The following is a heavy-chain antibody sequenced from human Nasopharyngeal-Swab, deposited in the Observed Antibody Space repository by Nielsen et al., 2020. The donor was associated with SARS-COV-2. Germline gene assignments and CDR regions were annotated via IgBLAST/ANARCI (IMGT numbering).Heavy chain of an antibody. Sequence: GESLKISCAASGFTFSNYGMHLVRQAPGKGLEWVAVIWYDGSNKYYADSVKGRFTISRDNSKNTVYLQMNSLRAEDTAVYYCAAAPSGDYGGYWGQGTLVTVSS. CDR3: AAAPSGDYGGY. CDR2: IWYDGSNK. D-gene: IGHD4-23*01. J-gene: IGHJ4*02. CDR1: GFTFSNYG. V-gene: IGHV3-33*01.